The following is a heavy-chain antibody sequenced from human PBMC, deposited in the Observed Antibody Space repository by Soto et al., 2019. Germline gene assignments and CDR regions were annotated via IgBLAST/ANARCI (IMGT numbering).Heavy chain of an antibody. CDR3: ARAAVAAGGPFDK. D-gene: IGHD2-15*01. Sequence: ETLSLTCAVSGGSFSGFFWGWIRQPPGKGLEWIGEVNHGGSTNYNPSLKSRVTISSDTSKNHFSLTLRSVTAADTAVYYCARAAVAAGGPFDKWGQGALVTVSS. V-gene: IGHV4-34*01. CDR1: GGSFSGFF. J-gene: IGHJ4*02. CDR2: VNHGGST.